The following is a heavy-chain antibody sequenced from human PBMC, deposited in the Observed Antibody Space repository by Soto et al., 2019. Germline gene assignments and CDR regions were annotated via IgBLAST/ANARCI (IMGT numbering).Heavy chain of an antibody. Sequence: SETLSLTCAVCGGSFSGYYWSWIRQPPGKGLEWIGEINHSGSTNYNPSLKSRVTISVDTSKNQFSLKLSSVTAADTAVYYCARSGEYSSWFDPWGQGTLVTVSS. V-gene: IGHV4-34*01. CDR3: ARSGEYSSWFDP. CDR1: GGSFSGYY. CDR2: INHSGST. D-gene: IGHD6-6*01. J-gene: IGHJ5*02.